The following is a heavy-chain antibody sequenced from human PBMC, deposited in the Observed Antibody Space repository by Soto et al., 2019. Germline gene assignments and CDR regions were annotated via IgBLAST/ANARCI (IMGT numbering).Heavy chain of an antibody. CDR1: GGTFSSYA. V-gene: IGHV1-69*06. J-gene: IGHJ4*02. Sequence: QVQLVQSGAEVKKPGSSVKVSCKASGGTFSSYAISWVRQAPGQGLEWMGGIIPSFGTANYAQKFQGRVTITADKSTTKAYMELSRLRSEDTAVYYCARGIQYSYGSWGRWGQGTLVTVSS. CDR2: IIPSFGTA. D-gene: IGHD5-18*01. CDR3: ARGIQYSYGSWGR.